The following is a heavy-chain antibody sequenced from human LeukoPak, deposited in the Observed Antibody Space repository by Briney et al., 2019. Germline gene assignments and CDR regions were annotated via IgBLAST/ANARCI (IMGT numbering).Heavy chain of an antibody. CDR1: GYTFTGYY. CDR3: ARVPGLLWFGELFGSFYFDY. Sequence: GASVKVSCKASGYTFTGYYMHWVRQAPGQGLEWMGWINPNSGGTNYAQKFQGRVTMTRDTSISTAYMELSRLRSDDTAVYYCARVPGLLWFGELFGSFYFDYWGQGTLVTVPS. D-gene: IGHD3-10*01. CDR2: INPNSGGT. J-gene: IGHJ4*02. V-gene: IGHV1-2*02.